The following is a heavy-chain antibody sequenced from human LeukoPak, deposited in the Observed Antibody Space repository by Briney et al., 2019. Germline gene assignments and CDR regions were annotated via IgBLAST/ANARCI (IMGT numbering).Heavy chain of an antibody. J-gene: IGHJ4*02. CDR2: IYYSGST. V-gene: IGHV4-39*01. CDR1: GGSISSSSYY. CDR3: ARSSVAGPDFDY. D-gene: IGHD6-19*01. Sequence: SETLSLTCTVSGGSISSSSYYWGWIRQPPGKGLEWIGSIYYSGSTYYNPSLKSRVTISVETSKNQFSLKLSSVTAADTAVCYCARSSVAGPDFDYWGQGTLVTVSS.